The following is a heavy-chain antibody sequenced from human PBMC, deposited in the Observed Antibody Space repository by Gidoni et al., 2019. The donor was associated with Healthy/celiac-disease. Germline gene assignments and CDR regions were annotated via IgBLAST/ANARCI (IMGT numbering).Heavy chain of an antibody. V-gene: IGHV3-23*04. Sequence: EVQLVESGGGLVQPGVSLRLSCAASGFTFSSYAMSWVRQDPGKGLEWVSAISGSGGSTYYADSVKGRFTISRDNSKNTLYLQMNSLRAEDTAVYYCAKDQVYGYCSSTSCPYYYYMDVWGKGTTVTVSS. CDR3: AKDQVYGYCSSTSCPYYYYMDV. J-gene: IGHJ6*03. D-gene: IGHD2-2*01. CDR2: ISGSGGST. CDR1: GFTFSSYA.